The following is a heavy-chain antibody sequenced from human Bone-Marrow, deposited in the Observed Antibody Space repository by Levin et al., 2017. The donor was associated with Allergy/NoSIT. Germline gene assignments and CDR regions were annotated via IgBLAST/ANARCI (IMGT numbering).Heavy chain of an antibody. J-gene: IGHJ5*02. CDR2: IIPMFGTI. D-gene: IGHD3-10*01. V-gene: IGHV1-69*15. CDR1: GGAFRTYT. Sequence: KISCKASGGAFRTYTINWVRQAPGQGLEWMGMIIPMFGTINHAQKFLDRVAISADESTSTAYMELNSLTSDDTAVYYCAREYGGHFFDPWGQGTLVNVSS. CDR3: AREYGGHFFDP.